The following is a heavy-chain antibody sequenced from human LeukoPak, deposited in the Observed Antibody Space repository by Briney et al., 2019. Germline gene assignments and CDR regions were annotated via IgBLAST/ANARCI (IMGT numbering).Heavy chain of an antibody. V-gene: IGHV1-18*01. Sequence: ASVKVSCKASNYTFTSYGISWVRQAPGQGLEWMAWINAYNGDTNYAQKLQGRVTLTTDTSTSTAYMELRSLRSDDTAVYYCARVVGFGSGSYAGYWGQGTLVTVSS. CDR1: NYTFTSYG. D-gene: IGHD3-10*01. J-gene: IGHJ4*02. CDR2: INAYNGDT. CDR3: ARVVGFGSGSYAGY.